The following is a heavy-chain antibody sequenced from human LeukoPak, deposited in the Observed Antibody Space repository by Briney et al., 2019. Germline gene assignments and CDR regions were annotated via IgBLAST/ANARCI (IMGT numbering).Heavy chain of an antibody. CDR3: ARHLAECGGDCYIPNYFYGMDV. J-gene: IGHJ6*02. V-gene: IGHV4-59*08. CDR1: GGSISGNA. D-gene: IGHD2-21*02. Sequence: SETLSLTCTVSGGSISGNAWSWIRQPPEKGLEWTGYIYKSGSTKYNPSLKGRVTISPDTSKNQFSLKLRSVAAADTAVYYCARHLAECGGDCYIPNYFYGMDVWGQGTAVTVSS. CDR2: IYKSGST.